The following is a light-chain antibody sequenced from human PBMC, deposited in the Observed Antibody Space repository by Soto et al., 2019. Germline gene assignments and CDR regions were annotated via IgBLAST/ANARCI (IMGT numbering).Light chain of an antibody. Sequence: DIQMTQSPSTLSASVGDRVTITCRASQSISSLLAWYQQKPGRAPTLLIYKASTLESGVTSRFSGSGSGTEFSLTISSLPPDDSATYYCQQYNSYPLTVGQGTRLEIK. CDR2: KAS. V-gene: IGKV1-5*03. CDR3: QQYNSYPLT. CDR1: QSISSL. J-gene: IGKJ5*01.